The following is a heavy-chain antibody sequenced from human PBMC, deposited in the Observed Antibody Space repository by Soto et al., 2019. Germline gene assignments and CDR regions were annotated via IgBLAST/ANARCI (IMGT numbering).Heavy chain of an antibody. CDR1: GFTFSNAW. CDR2: IKRKSDGGTT. V-gene: IGHV3-15*01. CDR3: TTDRDQYRRRLAFDP. Sequence: EVQLVESGGGLVKPGGSLRLSCAASGFTFSNAWMSWVRQAPGKGLEWVGRIKRKSDGGTTEYAAPVKGRFTISRDDSKNTVYLQMNSLKTEDTAVYYCTTDRDQYRRRLAFDPWGQGTLVTVSS. D-gene: IGHD6-6*01. J-gene: IGHJ5*02.